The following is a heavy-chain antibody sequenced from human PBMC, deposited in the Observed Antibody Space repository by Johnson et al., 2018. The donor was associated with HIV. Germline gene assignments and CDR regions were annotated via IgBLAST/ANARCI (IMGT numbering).Heavy chain of an antibody. Sequence: VQLVESGGGLVQPGRSLRLSCAASGFTFSDYYMSWIRQAPGKGLEWVSVIYSGGSTYYADSVKGRFTISRDNSKNTLYLQMNILRAEDTAVYYCAKVRLYDPDVAFDVWGQGTMVTVSS. J-gene: IGHJ3*01. CDR1: GFTFSDYY. CDR2: IYSGGST. CDR3: AKVRLYDPDVAFDV. V-gene: IGHV3-66*01. D-gene: IGHD3-3*01.